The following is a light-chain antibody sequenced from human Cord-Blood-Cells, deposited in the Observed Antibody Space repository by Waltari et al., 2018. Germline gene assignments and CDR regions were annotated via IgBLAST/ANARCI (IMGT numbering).Light chain of an antibody. J-gene: IGLJ1*01. CDR2: EGS. V-gene: IGLV2-23*01. CDR3: CSYAGSSTFYV. Sequence: QSALTQPASVSGSPGQSIPISCTGTSSDVGSYNLVSWYQPHPGKAPKLMIYEGSKRPSGVSNRFSGSKSGNTASLTISGLQAEDEADYYCCSYAGSSTFYVFGTGTKVTVL. CDR1: SSDVGSYNL.